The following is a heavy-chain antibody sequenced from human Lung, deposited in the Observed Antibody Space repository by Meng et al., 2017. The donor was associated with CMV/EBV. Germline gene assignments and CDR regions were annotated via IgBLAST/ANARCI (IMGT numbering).Heavy chain of an antibody. Sequence: GESXKISCATSGFNFKIYGMHWVRQLPGKGLEWVSFIRYDEKTKYYADSVKGRFTISRDNSKNTLCLQMNSLTVEDTAVYYCVKDFPCVCYTFYYYLSPGIDEWGQGXPVTVSS. CDR2: IRYDEKTK. CDR3: VKDFPCVCYTFYYYLSPGIDE. CDR1: GFNFKIYG. V-gene: IGHV3-30*02. J-gene: IGHJ4*01. D-gene: IGHD3-22*01.